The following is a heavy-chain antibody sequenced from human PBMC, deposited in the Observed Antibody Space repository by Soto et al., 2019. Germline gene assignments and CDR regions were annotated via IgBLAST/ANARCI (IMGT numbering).Heavy chain of an antibody. CDR3: GRDLTSNANCIDP. D-gene: IGHD2-2*01. Sequence: PSETLSLTCSVSGDYIHVGGYYWTWIRQRPGKGLEWMGYIYYTGKTYYNPSLEGRLTMSVDRSKNQFSLRLTSVTAADTAVYFCGRDLTSNANCIDPWGQGTLVTVSS. J-gene: IGHJ5*02. CDR2: IYYTGKT. V-gene: IGHV4-30-4*01. CDR1: GDYIHVGGYY.